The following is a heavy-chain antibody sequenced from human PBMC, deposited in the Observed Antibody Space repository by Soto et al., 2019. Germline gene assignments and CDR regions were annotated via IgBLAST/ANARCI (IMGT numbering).Heavy chain of an antibody. D-gene: IGHD3-16*02. CDR1: GDSVSSISAA. CDR3: ARVSAESPADYFHAMDV. CDR2: TYYRSKWYN. V-gene: IGHV6-1*01. J-gene: IGHJ6*02. Sequence: SQTLSLTCAIFGDSVSSISAAWNLIRQSPSRGLEWLGRTYYRSKWYNDYAVSVKSRININPDTSKNQFSLQLNSVTPEDTAVYYCARVSAESPADYFHAMDVWGQGTTVTVSS.